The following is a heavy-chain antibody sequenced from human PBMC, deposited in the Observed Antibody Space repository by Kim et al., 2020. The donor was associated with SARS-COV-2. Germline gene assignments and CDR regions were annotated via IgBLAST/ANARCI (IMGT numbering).Heavy chain of an antibody. CDR1: GFTFSSYA. Sequence: GGSLRLSCAASGFTFSSYAMSWVRQAPGKGLEWVSAISGSGGSTYYADSVKGRFTISRDNSKNTLYLKMNSLRAEDTAVYYCAKDSPTRRRSITGKGLDYWGQGTLVTVSS. D-gene: IGHD1-20*01. CDR3: AKDSPTRRRSITGKGLDY. J-gene: IGHJ4*02. CDR2: ISGSGGST. V-gene: IGHV3-23*01.